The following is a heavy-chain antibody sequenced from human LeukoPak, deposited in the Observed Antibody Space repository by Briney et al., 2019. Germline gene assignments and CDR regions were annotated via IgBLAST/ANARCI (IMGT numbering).Heavy chain of an antibody. V-gene: IGHV1-46*01. Sequence: ASVKVSCKASGYTFTNYYMHWVRQAPGQGLEWMGIINPSGGSTNYAQKFQGRVTMTRDTSTSTVYMELSSLRSEDTAVYYCARSYYYDSSGYYPPFFDYWGQGTLVTVSP. J-gene: IGHJ4*02. D-gene: IGHD3-22*01. CDR1: GYTFTNYY. CDR3: ARSYYYDSSGYYPPFFDY. CDR2: INPSGGST.